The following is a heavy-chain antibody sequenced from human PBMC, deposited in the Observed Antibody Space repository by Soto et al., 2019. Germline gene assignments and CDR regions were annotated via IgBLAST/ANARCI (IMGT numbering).Heavy chain of an antibody. V-gene: IGHV1-69*06. CDR1: GGTFSSYA. J-gene: IGHJ4*02. CDR3: ARGTRYSYDYYYFDY. Sequence: ASVKVSCKASGGTFSSYAISWVRQAPGQGLEWMGGIIPIFGTANYAQKFQGRVTITADKSTSTAYMELSSLRSEDTAVYYCARGTRYSYDYYYFDYWGQGTLVTVSS. D-gene: IGHD5-18*01. CDR2: IIPIFGTA.